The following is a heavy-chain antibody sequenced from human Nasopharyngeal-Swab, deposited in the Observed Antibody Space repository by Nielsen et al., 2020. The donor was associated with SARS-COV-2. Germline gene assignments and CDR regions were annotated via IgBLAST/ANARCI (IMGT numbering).Heavy chain of an antibody. Sequence: ETLSLTCAASGFTFSSYSMNWVRQAPGKGLEWVSSISSSSSYIYYADSVKGQFTISRDNAKNSLYLQMNSLRAEDTAVYYCARSGELRFLEWLNTRPDYWGQGTLVTVSS. CDR2: ISSSSSYI. D-gene: IGHD3-3*01. V-gene: IGHV3-21*01. CDR1: GFTFSSYS. J-gene: IGHJ4*02. CDR3: ARSGELRFLEWLNTRPDY.